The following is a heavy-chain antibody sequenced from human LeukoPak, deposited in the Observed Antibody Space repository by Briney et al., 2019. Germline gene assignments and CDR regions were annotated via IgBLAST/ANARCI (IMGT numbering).Heavy chain of an antibody. CDR3: ARVHWSGGGYFDY. D-gene: IGHD3-10*01. CDR2: ISYDETNK. Sequence: GGSLRLSCAASGFTFSSYAMHWVRQAPGKGLEWVAVISYDETNKYYADSVKGRFTISRDNSKNTLYLQMNSLRAEDTAVYYCARVHWSGGGYFDYWGQGTLVTVSS. V-gene: IGHV3-30*04. J-gene: IGHJ4*02. CDR1: GFTFSSYA.